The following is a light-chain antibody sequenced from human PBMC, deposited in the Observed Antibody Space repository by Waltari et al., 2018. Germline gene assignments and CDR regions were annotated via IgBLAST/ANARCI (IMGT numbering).Light chain of an antibody. CDR3: VQAIAFPFT. CDR1: QSLLHSNGNTY. CDR2: GGS. V-gene: IGKV2-40*01. J-gene: IGKJ3*01. Sequence: SISCRSSQSLLHSNGNTYLHWYLQKPGQSPQLLIYGGSNRASGVPDRFSGSGSGTDFTLKISKVEAGDVGVYYCVQAIAFPFTFGPGTKLDIK.